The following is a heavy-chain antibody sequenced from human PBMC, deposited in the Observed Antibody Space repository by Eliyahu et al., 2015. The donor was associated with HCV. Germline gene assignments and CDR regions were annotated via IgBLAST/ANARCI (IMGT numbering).Heavy chain of an antibody. CDR3: ARVLAAAGIRFRAGWFDP. V-gene: IGHV4-34*01. D-gene: IGHD6-13*01. CDR1: GGSFSGYY. J-gene: IGHJ5*02. CDR2: INHSGST. Sequence: QVQLQQWGAGLLKPSETLSLTCAVYGGSFSGYYWXWIRQPPGKGLEWIGEINHSGSTNYNPSLKSRVTISVDTSKNQFSLKLSSVTAADTAVYYCARVLAAAGIRFRAGWFDPWGQGTLVTVSS.